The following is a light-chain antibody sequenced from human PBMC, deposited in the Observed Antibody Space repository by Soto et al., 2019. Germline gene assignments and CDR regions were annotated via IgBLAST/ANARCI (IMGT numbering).Light chain of an antibody. J-gene: IGKJ2*02. CDR3: QQSYSTRRT. CDR2: TAS. CDR1: QSIVSY. Sequence: DIQMTQSPSSLSVSVGDRVTITCRASQSIVSYLNWYQQKLGKAPKLLIYTASNLQRGVPSRFSGSGSGTDFTLTISNLQPEDFATYYCQQSYSTRRTFGQGTKLEIK. V-gene: IGKV1-39*01.